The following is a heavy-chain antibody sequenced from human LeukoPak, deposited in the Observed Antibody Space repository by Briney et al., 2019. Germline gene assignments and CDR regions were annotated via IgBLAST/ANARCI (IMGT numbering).Heavy chain of an antibody. CDR1: GFTFSTYW. CDR2: IKSDGSNI. V-gene: IGHV3-74*01. J-gene: IGHJ4*02. CDR3: ARDGPAIYYDSTDFDY. Sequence: GGSLRLSRSASGFTFSTYWMHWVRQAPGKGLVWVSRIKSDGSNIIYGDSVKGRFTISRDNAKNSLYLQMNSLRAEDTAVYYCARDGPAIYYDSTDFDYWGQGTLVTVSS. D-gene: IGHD3-22*01.